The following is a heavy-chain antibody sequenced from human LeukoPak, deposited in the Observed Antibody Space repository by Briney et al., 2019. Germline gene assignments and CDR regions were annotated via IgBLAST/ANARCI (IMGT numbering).Heavy chain of an antibody. CDR1: GFTFSSHE. CDR2: IRSSGSTI. J-gene: IGHJ4*02. CDR3: ARRFGF. V-gene: IGHV3-48*03. Sequence: GGSLRLFCAASGFTFSSHEMNWVRHARGKGLEWVSYIRSSGSTIYYADSVKGRFTIPRDSAKNSLYLQMNSLRAGDTAVYYCARRFGFWGQGTLVTVSS.